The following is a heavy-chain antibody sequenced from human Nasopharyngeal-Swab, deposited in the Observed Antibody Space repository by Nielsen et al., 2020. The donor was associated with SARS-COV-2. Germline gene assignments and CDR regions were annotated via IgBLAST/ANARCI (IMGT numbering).Heavy chain of an antibody. D-gene: IGHD3-22*01. CDR2: IYSGGST. CDR1: GFTVSSNY. V-gene: IGHV3-53*01. Sequence: GESLKISCAASGFTVSSNYMSWVRQAPGKGLEWVSVIYSGGSTYYADSVKGRFTISRDNSKSTLYLQMNSLRAEDTAVYYCARETTMNDWYFDLWGRGTLVTVSS. J-gene: IGHJ2*01. CDR3: ARETTMNDWYFDL.